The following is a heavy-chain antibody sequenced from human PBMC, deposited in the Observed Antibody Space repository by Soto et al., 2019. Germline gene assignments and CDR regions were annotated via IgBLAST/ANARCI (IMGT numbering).Heavy chain of an antibody. D-gene: IGHD3-22*01. V-gene: IGHV1-3*01. J-gene: IGHJ4*02. CDR1: GYIFTSYA. CDR3: ARCFNYYDSSGYYPTPVY. Sequence: ASVKVSCKASGYIFTSYAMHWVRQAPGQRLEWMGWINAGNGNRRYSEKFQGRVTITGDTSASTAYMELSSLRSEDTAVYYCARCFNYYDSSGYYPTPVYWGQGTLVTVSS. CDR2: INAGNGNR.